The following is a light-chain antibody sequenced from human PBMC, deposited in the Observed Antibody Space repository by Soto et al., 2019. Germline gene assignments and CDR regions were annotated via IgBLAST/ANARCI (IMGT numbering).Light chain of an antibody. CDR3: QHYGS. J-gene: IGKJ1*01. V-gene: IGKV3-15*01. CDR2: GAS. Sequence: DIVMTHSPATPSGSPGGRGPLSCRASQSVSSNLAWYQQKPGQAPRLLIYGASTRATGIPARFSGSGSGTEFSLTISSLQSEDFAVYFCQHYGSFGQGTKVDIK. CDR1: QSVSSN.